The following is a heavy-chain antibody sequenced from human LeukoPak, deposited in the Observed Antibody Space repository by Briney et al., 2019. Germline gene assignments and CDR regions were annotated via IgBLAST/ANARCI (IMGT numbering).Heavy chain of an antibody. CDR3: ARSREGFDYTKGGFDY. Sequence: PSETLSLTCTVSGGSISSSSYYWGWIRQPPGKGLEWTGSIYYSGSTYYNPSLKSRVTISVDTSKNQFSLKLSSVTAADTAVYYCARSREGFDYTKGGFDYWGQGTLVTVSS. CDR1: GGSISSSSYY. V-gene: IGHV4-39*01. CDR2: IYYSGST. J-gene: IGHJ4*02. D-gene: IGHD4-11*01.